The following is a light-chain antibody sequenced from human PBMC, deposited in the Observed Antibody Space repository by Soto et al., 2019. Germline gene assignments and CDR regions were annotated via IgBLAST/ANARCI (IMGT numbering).Light chain of an antibody. CDR2: AAS. Sequence: DIQVTQYPSSLSASVGDRVTITCRASQGIKNYLAWYQQKPGEIPKLLIYAASTLESGIPPRFSGSGSGTDFTLTISSLQPDDFATYHCQQYNSWSGVTFGGGTKVDIK. J-gene: IGKJ4*01. V-gene: IGKV1-27*01. CDR3: QQYNSWSGVT. CDR1: QGIKNY.